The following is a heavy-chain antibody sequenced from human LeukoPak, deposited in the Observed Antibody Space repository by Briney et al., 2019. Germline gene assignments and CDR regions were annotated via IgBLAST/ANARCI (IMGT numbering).Heavy chain of an antibody. D-gene: IGHD2-15*01. Sequence: PGGSLRLSCAASGFTFSSYAMSWVRQAPGKGLEWVSAISGSGGSTYYADSVKGRFTISRDNSKNTLYLRMNSLRAEDTAVYYCAKDRSHYCSGGSCYSAWGQGTLVTVSS. J-gene: IGHJ4*02. V-gene: IGHV3-23*01. CDR1: GFTFSSYA. CDR2: ISGSGGST. CDR3: AKDRSHYCSGGSCYSA.